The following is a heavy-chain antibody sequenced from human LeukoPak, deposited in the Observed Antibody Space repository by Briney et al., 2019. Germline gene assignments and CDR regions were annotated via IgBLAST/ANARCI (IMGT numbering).Heavy chain of an antibody. D-gene: IGHD3-10*01. J-gene: IGHJ4*02. CDR1: GGSISSHY. CDR3: ARAGYGSGSYFLNAPFDY. CDR2: IFDSGST. V-gene: IGHV4-59*11. Sequence: SETLSLTCAVSGGSISSHYWSWIRQPPGKGLEWIGYIFDSGSTNYNPSLKSRVTISVDTSKNQFSLKLSSVTAADTAVYYCARAGYGSGSYFLNAPFDYWGQGTLVTVSS.